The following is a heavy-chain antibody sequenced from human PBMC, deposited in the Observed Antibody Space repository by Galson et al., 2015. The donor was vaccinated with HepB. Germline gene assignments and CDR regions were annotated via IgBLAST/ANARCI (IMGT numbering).Heavy chain of an antibody. CDR2: FDPEDGET. CDR1: GSTLTELS. Sequence: SVTVSCKVSGSTLTELSMHWVRQAPGKGLEWMGGFDPEDGETIYAQKFQGRVTMTEDTSTDTAYMELSSLRSEDTAVYYCATGGVVEMATRTDYWGQGTLVTVSS. D-gene: IGHD5-24*01. V-gene: IGHV1-24*01. J-gene: IGHJ4*02. CDR3: ATGGVVEMATRTDY.